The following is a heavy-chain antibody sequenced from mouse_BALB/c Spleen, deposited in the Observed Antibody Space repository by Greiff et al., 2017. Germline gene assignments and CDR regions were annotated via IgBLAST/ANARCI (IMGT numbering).Heavy chain of an antibody. CDR3: AREEITTVVATAWFAY. J-gene: IGHJ3*01. CDR2: ISDGGSYT. D-gene: IGHD1-1*01. V-gene: IGHV5-4*02. CDR1: GFTFSDYY. Sequence: EVKLVESGGGLVKPGGSLKLSCAASGFTFSDYYMYWVRQTPEKRLEWVATISDGGSYTYYPDSVKGRFTISRDNAKNNLYLQMSSLKSEDTAMYYCAREEITTVVATAWFAYWGQGTLVTVSA.